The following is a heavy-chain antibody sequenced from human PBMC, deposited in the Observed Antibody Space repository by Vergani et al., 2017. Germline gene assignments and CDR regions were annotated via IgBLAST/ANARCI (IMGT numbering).Heavy chain of an antibody. Sequence: QVQLQESGPGLVKPSGTLSLTCAVSGGSISSSNWWSWVRQPPGKGLEWIWEIYHSGSTNYNPSLKSRVTISVDKSKNQFSLKLSSVTAADTAVYYCARLRNSELGFGESCMDVWGQGTTVTVSS. CDR2: IYHSGST. J-gene: IGHJ6*02. CDR3: ARLRNSELGFGESCMDV. D-gene: IGHD3-10*01. V-gene: IGHV4-4*02. CDR1: GGSISSSNW.